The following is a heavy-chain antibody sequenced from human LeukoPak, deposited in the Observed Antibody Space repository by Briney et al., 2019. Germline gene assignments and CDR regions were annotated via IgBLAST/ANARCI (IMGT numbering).Heavy chain of an antibody. CDR2: IYHSGST. D-gene: IGHD1-14*01. Sequence: SETLSLTCAVSGGSISSSNWWSWVRQPPGKGLEWIGEIYHSGSTNYNPSLKSRVTISVDKSKNQFSLKLSSVTAADTAVYYCARHMTGFYYYYMDVWGKGTTVTISS. J-gene: IGHJ6*03. V-gene: IGHV4-4*02. CDR1: GGSISSSNW. CDR3: ARHMTGFYYYYMDV.